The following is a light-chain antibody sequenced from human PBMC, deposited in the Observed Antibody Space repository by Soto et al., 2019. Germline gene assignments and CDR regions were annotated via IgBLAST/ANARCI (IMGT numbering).Light chain of an antibody. Sequence: QSALTQPPSASGSPGQSVTISCTGTSSDVGGYNYVSWYQQHPGKAPKLMIYEVSKQPSGVPDRFSGSKSGNTASLTVSGLQAEDEADYYCISYAGSNLLYVFGTGTKPTVL. V-gene: IGLV2-8*01. CDR1: SSDVGGYNY. J-gene: IGLJ1*01. CDR3: ISYAGSNLLYV. CDR2: EVS.